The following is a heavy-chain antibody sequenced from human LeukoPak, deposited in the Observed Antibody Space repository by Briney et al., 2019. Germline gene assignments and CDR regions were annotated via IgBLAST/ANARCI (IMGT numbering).Heavy chain of an antibody. CDR2: IKEDGSEK. D-gene: IGHD4-17*01. CDR3: AIDGDGYGDDYYY. Sequence: GGSLRLSCAAPGFTLRSYWMGWVRQAPGKGLEWVANIKEDGSEKNYVDSVKGRFTISRDNAKNSLYLQMNSLRVDDTAVYYCAIDGDGYGDDYYYWGQGTLVTVSS. V-gene: IGHV3-7*01. CDR1: GFTLRSYW. J-gene: IGHJ4*02.